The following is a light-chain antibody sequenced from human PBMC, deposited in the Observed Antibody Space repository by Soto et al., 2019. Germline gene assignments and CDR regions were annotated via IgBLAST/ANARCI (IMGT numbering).Light chain of an antibody. CDR1: QDISNY. V-gene: IGKV1-33*01. Sequence: DIQMTQSPSSLSASVGDRVTITCQASQDISNYLNWYQQKPGKAPKLLIYDASNLETGVPSRFSGSGSGTEFTLTISSLQPEDFATYYCQQLNIYSMFTFGPGTKVDI. J-gene: IGKJ3*01. CDR3: QQLNIYSMFT. CDR2: DAS.